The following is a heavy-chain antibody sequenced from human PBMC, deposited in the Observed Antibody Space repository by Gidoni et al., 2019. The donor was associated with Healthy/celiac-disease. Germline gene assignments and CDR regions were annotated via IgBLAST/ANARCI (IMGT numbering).Heavy chain of an antibody. CDR3: AREKLRSSDY. D-gene: IGHD1-26*01. CDR1: GGSFSGYY. CDR2: INHSGST. Sequence: QVQLQQWGAGLLKPSETLSLTCAVYGGSFSGYYWCWIRQPPGKGLEWIGEINHSGSTNHNPSVKSRVTISVDTSKNQFSLKLSSVTAADTAVYYCAREKLRSSDYWGQGTLVTVSS. J-gene: IGHJ4*02. V-gene: IGHV4-34*01.